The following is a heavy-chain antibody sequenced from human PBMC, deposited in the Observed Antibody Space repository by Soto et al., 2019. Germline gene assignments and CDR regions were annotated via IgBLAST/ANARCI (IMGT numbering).Heavy chain of an antibody. V-gene: IGHV3-48*03. D-gene: IGHD6-19*01. CDR3: ARAHRTSSGWFFGRTPVSYGMDV. CDR1: GFTFSSYE. Sequence: PGGSLRLSCAASGFTFSSYEMNWVRQAPGKGLEWVSYISSSGSTIYYADSVKGRFTISRDNAKNSLYLQMNSLRAEDMAVYYCARAHRTSSGWFFGRTPVSYGMDVWGQGTTVTVSS. J-gene: IGHJ6*02. CDR2: ISSSGSTI.